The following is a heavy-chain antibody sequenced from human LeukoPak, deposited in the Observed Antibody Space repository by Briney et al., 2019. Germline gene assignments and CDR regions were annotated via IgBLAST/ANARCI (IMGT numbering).Heavy chain of an antibody. CDR2: IIPILGIA. J-gene: IGHJ3*02. CDR1: GGTFSSYA. CDR3: ARGYDPAAFDI. V-gene: IGHV1-69*04. Sequence: SVKVSCKASGGTFSSYAISWVRQAPGQGLEWMGRIIPILGIANYAQKFQGRVTITADKSTSTAYMELSSLRSEDTAVCYCARGYDPAAFDIWGQGTMVTVSS. D-gene: IGHD3-3*01.